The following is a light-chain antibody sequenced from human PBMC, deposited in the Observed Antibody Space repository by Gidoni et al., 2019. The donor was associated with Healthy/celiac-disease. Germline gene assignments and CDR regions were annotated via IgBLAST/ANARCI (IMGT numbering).Light chain of an antibody. CDR3: QTWGTGIQV. Sequence: QLVLTQSPSASASLAASVKLTCTLSSGHSSYAIAWHQPQPEKGPRYLMKLNSDGSHSKGDGIPDRFSGSSSGAERYLTISSLQSEDEADYYCQTWGTGIQVFGGGTKLTVL. CDR2: LNSDGSH. V-gene: IGLV4-69*01. J-gene: IGLJ2*01. CDR1: SGHSSYA.